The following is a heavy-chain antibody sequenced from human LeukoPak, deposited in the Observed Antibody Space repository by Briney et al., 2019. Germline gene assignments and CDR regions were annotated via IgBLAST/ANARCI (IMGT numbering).Heavy chain of an antibody. CDR1: GGSTSSGGYY. V-gene: IGHV4-31*03. CDR3: AKGDAAMGFDY. D-gene: IGHD5-18*01. CDR2: ICYSGST. Sequence: SETLSLTRTLSGGSTSSGGYYSSWIREHPRKGLEWIGYICYSGSTYYNPSLKSRVTISVDTSKNQFSLKLSSLTAADTAVYYWAKGDAAMGFDYWCQGTLVTVAS. J-gene: IGHJ4*02.